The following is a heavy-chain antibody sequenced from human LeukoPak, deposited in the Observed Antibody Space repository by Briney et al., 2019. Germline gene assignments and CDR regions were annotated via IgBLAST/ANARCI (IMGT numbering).Heavy chain of an antibody. Sequence: GGSLGLSCAASGFNFSNYGMHWVRQAPGKGLEWVAFIRFDGSSKYYPDSVKGRFTISRDNSKNTLYLQMNSLRAEDTAVYYCAKDSRGFNYGLFRFDPWGQGTLVTVSS. CDR3: AKDSRGFNYGLFRFDP. J-gene: IGHJ5*02. V-gene: IGHV3-30*02. D-gene: IGHD5-18*01. CDR1: GFNFSNYG. CDR2: IRFDGSSK.